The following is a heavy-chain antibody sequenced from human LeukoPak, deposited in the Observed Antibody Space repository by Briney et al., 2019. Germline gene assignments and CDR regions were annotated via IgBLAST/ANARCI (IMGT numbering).Heavy chain of an antibody. CDR2: ISWNSGNI. J-gene: IGHJ4*02. D-gene: IGHD3-10*01. CDR1: GFTFDDYA. CDR3: AKDPYRRHGSGKGYFDY. Sequence: GGSLRLSCAASGFTFDDYAMHWVRQAPGKGLEWVSGISWNSGNIGYADSVKGRFTISRDNAKNSLYLQMNSLRAEDTALYYCAKDPYRRHGSGKGYFDYWGQGTLVTVSS. V-gene: IGHV3-9*01.